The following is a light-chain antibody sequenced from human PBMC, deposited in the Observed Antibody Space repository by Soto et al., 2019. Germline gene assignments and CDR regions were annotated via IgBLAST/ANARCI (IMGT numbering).Light chain of an antibody. CDR3: CSYAGTYTGV. J-gene: IGLJ1*01. CDR1: SSDVGRYSY. Sequence: QPALTQPRSVSGSAGQSVSISCTGTSSDVGRYSYVSWYQQHPGKAPKLMIYDVSERPSGVPDRFSGSKSGNTASLTISGLQAEDEADYYCCSYAGTYTGVFGTGTKVTVL. V-gene: IGLV2-11*01. CDR2: DVS.